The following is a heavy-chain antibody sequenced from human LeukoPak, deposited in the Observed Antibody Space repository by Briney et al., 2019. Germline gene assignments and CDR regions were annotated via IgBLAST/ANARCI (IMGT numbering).Heavy chain of an antibody. V-gene: IGHV1-2*04. J-gene: IGHJ1*01. Sequence: ASVKVSCKASGYTFTDYYMHWARQAPGQGLEWMGWINPNSGDTNFAQEFQGWVTMTRDTSISTAYIELSRSRSDDTAMYYCARGSPVAAAGTAYFHHWGQGTLVTVSS. CDR2: INPNSGDT. CDR3: ARGSPVAAAGTAYFHH. D-gene: IGHD6-13*01. CDR1: GYTFTDYY.